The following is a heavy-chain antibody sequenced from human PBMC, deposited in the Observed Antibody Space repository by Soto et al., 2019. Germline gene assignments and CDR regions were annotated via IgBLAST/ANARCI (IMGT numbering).Heavy chain of an antibody. D-gene: IGHD2-2*01. CDR1: GFTFSSYA. Sequence: PGGSLRLSCAGSGFTFSSYAMSWVRQAPRKGLEWVSAISGSGGSTYYADSVKGRFTISRDNSKNTLYLQMNSLRAEDTAVYYCAKEEYCSSTSCYYYYGMDVWGQGTTVTVSS. CDR2: ISGSGGST. J-gene: IGHJ6*02. CDR3: AKEEYCSSTSCYYYYGMDV. V-gene: IGHV3-23*01.